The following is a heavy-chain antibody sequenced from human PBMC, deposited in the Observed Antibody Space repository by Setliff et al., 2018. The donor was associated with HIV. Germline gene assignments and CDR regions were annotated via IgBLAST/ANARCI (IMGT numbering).Heavy chain of an antibody. D-gene: IGHD4-4*01. CDR3: ARVPTTAIYDY. J-gene: IGHJ4*02. CDR1: GYTFTKSI. V-gene: IGHV1-46*01. CDR2: IIPSGGST. Sequence: GASVKVSCKASGYTFTKSIIHWVRQAPGQGLEWMGAIIPSGGSTGYAEKFQGRVTMTTDTSTSTAYMELRSLRSDDTAVYYCARVPTTAIYDYWGQGTLVTVSS.